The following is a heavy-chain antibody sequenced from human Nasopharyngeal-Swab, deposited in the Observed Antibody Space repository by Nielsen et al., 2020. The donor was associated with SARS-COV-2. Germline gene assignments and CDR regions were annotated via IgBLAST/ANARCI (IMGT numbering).Heavy chain of an antibody. CDR3: AREQTGYYDYVWGSYREDAFDI. J-gene: IGHJ3*02. CDR1: GFTFSSYW. CDR2: INSDGSST. Sequence: GESLKISCAASGFTFSSYWMHWVRQAPGKGLVWVSRINSDGSSTSYADSVKGRFTIPRDNAKNTLYLQMNSLRAEDTAVYYCAREQTGYYDYVWGSYREDAFDIWGQGTMVTVSS. D-gene: IGHD3-16*02. V-gene: IGHV3-74*01.